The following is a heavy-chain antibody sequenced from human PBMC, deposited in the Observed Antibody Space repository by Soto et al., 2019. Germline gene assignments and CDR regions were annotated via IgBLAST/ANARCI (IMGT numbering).Heavy chain of an antibody. CDR3: ARDVSNSVDY. D-gene: IGHD4-4*01. V-gene: IGHV3-74*01. Sequence: GRSLRLSCAASGFTFSSYWMHWVRQVPGKGLVWVSRIGSNGRSTNYADSVKGRFTISRDNAKNTLFLQMNSLRAEDTAVYYCARDVSNSVDYWGQGTLVTVSS. J-gene: IGHJ4*02. CDR1: GFTFSSYW. CDR2: IGSNGRST.